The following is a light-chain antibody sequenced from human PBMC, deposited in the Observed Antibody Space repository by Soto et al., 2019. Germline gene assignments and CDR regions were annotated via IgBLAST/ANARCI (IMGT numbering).Light chain of an antibody. J-gene: IGLJ3*02. CDR2: LEGSGSY. Sequence: QPVLTQSSSASASLGSSVKLTCTLSSGHSSYIIAWHQQQPAKAPRYLMKLEGSGSYNKGSGVPARCSGSSSGADRYLTISYLQFEDEAGYYCETWDSNTHTVFGGGTKLTLL. V-gene: IGLV4-60*02. CDR1: SGHSSYI. CDR3: ETWDSNTHTV.